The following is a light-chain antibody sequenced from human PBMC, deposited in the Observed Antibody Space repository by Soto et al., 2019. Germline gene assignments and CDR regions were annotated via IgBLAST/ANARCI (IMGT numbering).Light chain of an antibody. J-gene: IGLJ2*01. CDR2: DTN. CDR3: LLSYPGVNVV. V-gene: IGLV7-46*01. CDR1: TGAVTNGHY. Sequence: QSVVTQEPSLTVSPGGTVTLTCDSSTGAVTNGHYPYWFQQKPGQAPTTLIYDTNNRHSWTPPRFSGSLLGGKAALTLSGARHEDEAEYYCLLSYPGVNVVFGGGTKLTVL.